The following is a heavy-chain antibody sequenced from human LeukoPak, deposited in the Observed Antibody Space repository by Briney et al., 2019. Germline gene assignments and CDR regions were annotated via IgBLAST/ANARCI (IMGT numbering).Heavy chain of an antibody. Sequence: GGSLRLSCAASGFTFSSYAMSWVRQAPGKGLEWVSAISGSGGNTYDADSVKGRFTISRDNSKNTLYLQMNSLRAEDTAVYYCAKAGIAVPATPEYCGQGTQVTVSS. J-gene: IGHJ4*02. CDR1: GFTFSSYA. CDR3: AKAGIAVPATPEY. CDR2: ISGSGGNT. D-gene: IGHD6-19*01. V-gene: IGHV3-23*01.